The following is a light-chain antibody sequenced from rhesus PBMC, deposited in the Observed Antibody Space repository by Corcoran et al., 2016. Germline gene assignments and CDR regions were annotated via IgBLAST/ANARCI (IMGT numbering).Light chain of an antibody. V-gene: IGKV1-44*01. Sequence: DIQMTQSPSSLSASVGDRVTITCRASQTISSYLAWYQQKPGKVPKLLINASSSLESGVPSRFSCSGSVTEFTLTISSLQPEDFATYYCQQHNSHPPTFGQGTKVEIK. CDR1: QTISSY. CDR2: ASS. CDR3: QQHNSHPPT. J-gene: IGKJ1*01.